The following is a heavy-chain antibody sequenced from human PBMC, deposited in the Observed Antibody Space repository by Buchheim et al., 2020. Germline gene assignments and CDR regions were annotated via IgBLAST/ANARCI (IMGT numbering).Heavy chain of an antibody. V-gene: IGHV4-34*01. CDR2: INHSGST. CDR1: GGSFSGFY. D-gene: IGHD1-26*01. Sequence: QVQLRNWGAGLLKPSETLSLTCAVYGGSFSGFYWTWIRQSPGKGLEWIGEINHSGSTNYNPSLKSRVTISVDTSKNQFSLKLSSVTAADTAVYYCAREPSYSGSYYPDYWGQGTL. CDR3: AREPSYSGSYYPDY. J-gene: IGHJ4*02.